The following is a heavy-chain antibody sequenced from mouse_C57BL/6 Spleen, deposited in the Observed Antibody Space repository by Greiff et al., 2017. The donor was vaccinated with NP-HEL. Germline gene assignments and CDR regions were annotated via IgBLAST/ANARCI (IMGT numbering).Heavy chain of an antibody. CDR2: ISRGGDYI. J-gene: IGHJ1*03. CDR3: TKEGENWYFDV. Sequence: DVQLVESGEGLVKPGGSLTLSCAASGFTFSSYAMSWVRQTPEKRLEWVAYISRGGDYIYYADTVKGRFTISRDNARNTLYLQMSNLKTEATAMYSCTKEGENWYFDVWGTGTTVTVSS. V-gene: IGHV5-9-1*02. CDR1: GFTFSSYA.